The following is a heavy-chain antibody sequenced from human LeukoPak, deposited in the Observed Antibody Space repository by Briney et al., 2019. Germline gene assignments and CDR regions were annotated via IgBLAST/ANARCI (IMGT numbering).Heavy chain of an antibody. CDR2: ISYDGSNK. V-gene: IGHV3-30*18. J-gene: IGHJ4*02. Sequence: PGGSLRLSCAASGFTFSSYGMHWVRQDPGKGLEWVAVISYDGSNKYYADSVKGRFTISRDNSKNTLYLQMNSLRAEATAVYYCAKDYDSSGYYYLDYWGQGTLVTVSS. CDR1: GFTFSSYG. CDR3: AKDYDSSGYYYLDY. D-gene: IGHD3-22*01.